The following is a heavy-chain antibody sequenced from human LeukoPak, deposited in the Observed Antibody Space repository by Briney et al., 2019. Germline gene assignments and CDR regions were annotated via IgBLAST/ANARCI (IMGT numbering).Heavy chain of an antibody. J-gene: IGHJ6*03. Sequence: SVKVSCRASGGTFSSYAISWVRQAPGQGLEWMGGIIPIFGTANYAQKFQGRVTITADESTSTAYMELSSLRSEDTAVYYCARDKAVDSGSYPPSYYYYMDVWGKGTTVTISS. CDR1: GGTFSSYA. CDR2: IIPIFGTA. CDR3: ARDKAVDSGSYPPSYYYYMDV. D-gene: IGHD1-26*01. V-gene: IGHV1-69*13.